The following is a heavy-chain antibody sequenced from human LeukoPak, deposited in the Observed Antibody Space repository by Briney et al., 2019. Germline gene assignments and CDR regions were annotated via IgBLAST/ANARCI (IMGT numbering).Heavy chain of an antibody. Sequence: PGGSLRLSCAASGVSVSSNFMIWVLQAPGKGLEWVSLIYSGGETSYADSVKGRFSISRDNSKNTLYLQMNSLRVEDTAVYYCTRDPPAVAINTYAWGQGTLATVSS. J-gene: IGHJ5*02. CDR3: TRDPPAVAINTYA. D-gene: IGHD6-13*01. CDR1: GVSVSSNF. CDR2: IYSGGET. V-gene: IGHV3-66*01.